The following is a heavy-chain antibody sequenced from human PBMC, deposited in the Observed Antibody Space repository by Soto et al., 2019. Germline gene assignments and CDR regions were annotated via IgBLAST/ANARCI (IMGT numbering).Heavy chain of an antibody. CDR2: IKSKTDGGTT. CDR1: GFTFSNAW. CDR3: TTGVTAMVKLYYYYYGMDV. Sequence: LRLSCAASGFTFSNAWMSWVRRAPGKGLEWVGRIKSKTDGGTTDYAAPVKGRFTISRDDSKNTLYLQMNSLKTEDTAVYYCTTGVTAMVKLYYYYYGMDVWGQGTTVTVSS. V-gene: IGHV3-15*01. J-gene: IGHJ6*02. D-gene: IGHD5-18*01.